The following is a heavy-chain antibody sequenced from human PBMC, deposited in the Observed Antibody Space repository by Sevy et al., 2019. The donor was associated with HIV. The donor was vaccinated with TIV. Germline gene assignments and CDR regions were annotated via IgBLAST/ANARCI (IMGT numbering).Heavy chain of an antibody. CDR1: GYRFNTYW. CDR2: IYPGDSET. CDR3: ARYINNNGMDV. J-gene: IGHJ6*02. V-gene: IGHV5-51*01. D-gene: IGHD2-8*01. Sequence: GESLKISCKASGYRFNTYWINWVRQMPGKGLECMGVIYPGDSETFYSPSVQGQVVISADKSSSTAYLQWSSLEASDNATYYCARYINNNGMDVWGQGTTVTVSS.